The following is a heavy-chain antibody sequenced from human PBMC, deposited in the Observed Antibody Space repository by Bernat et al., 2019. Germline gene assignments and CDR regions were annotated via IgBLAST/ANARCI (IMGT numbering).Heavy chain of an antibody. CDR2: IKQDGSEK. D-gene: IGHD3-3*01. CDR3: ARDLGLYDCWSGDYYYMDV. CDR1: GFTFSTYW. J-gene: IGHJ6*03. Sequence: EVQLVESGGGLVQPGGSLRLSCAASGFTFSTYWMSWVRQAPGKGLEWVANIKQDGSEKYYGDAVKGRFTISRDNAKNSLNLQMNSLRAEDTAVYYCARDLGLYDCWSGDYYYMDVWGKGTTVTVSS. V-gene: IGHV3-7*04.